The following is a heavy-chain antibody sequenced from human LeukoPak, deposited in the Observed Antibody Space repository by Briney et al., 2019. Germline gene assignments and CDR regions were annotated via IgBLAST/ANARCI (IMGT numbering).Heavy chain of an antibody. V-gene: IGHV1-2*04. CDR1: GYTFTGYY. CDR3: ARDRLRRNYHYDILTGPTHDDPGLDFDY. Sequence: ASVKVSCKASGYTFTGYYMHWVRQAPGQGLEWMGWINPNSGGTNYAQKFQGWVTTTRDTSISTAYMELSRLRSDDTAVYYCARDRLRRNYHYDILTGPTHDDPGLDFDYWGQGTLVTVSS. J-gene: IGHJ4*02. CDR2: INPNSGGT. D-gene: IGHD3-9*01.